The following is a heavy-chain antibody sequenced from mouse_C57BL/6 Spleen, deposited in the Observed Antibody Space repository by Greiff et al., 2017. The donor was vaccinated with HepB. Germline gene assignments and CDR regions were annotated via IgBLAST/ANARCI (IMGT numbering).Heavy chain of an antibody. V-gene: IGHV1-76*01. J-gene: IGHJ4*01. D-gene: IGHD2-3*01. CDR1: GYTFTDYY. CDR2: IYPGSGNT. Sequence: QVQLKQSGAELVRPGASVKLSCKASGYTFTDYYINWVKQRPGQGLEWIARIYPGSGNTYYNEKFKGKATLTAEKSSSTAYMQLSSLTSEDSAVYFCARMKDGYVDYWGQGTSVTVSS. CDR3: ARMKDGYVDY.